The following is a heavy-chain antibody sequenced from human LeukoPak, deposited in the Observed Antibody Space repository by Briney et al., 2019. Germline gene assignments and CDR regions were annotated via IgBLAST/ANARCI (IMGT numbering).Heavy chain of an antibody. CDR1: GGTFSSYA. V-gene: IGHV1-69*01. CDR2: IIPIFGTA. J-gene: IGHJ6*03. CDR3: ARAGVAATPEYYYYYMDV. Sequence: SVKVSCKASGGTFSSYAISWVRQAPGQGLEWMGGIIPIFGTANYAQKFQGRVTITADESTSTAYMELSSLRSEDTAVYYCARAGVAATPEYYYYYMDVWGKGTTVTISS. D-gene: IGHD2-15*01.